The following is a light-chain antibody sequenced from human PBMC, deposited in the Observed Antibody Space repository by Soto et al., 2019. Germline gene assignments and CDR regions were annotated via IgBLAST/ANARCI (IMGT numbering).Light chain of an antibody. Sequence: EIVMTQSPATLSVSPGERATLSCRASQSVSTNLAWYQQNPGQAPRLLISRASTRATGIPARFSGSGSGTEFTLTISSLQSEDFAVYYCQQRSNWPPYTFGQGTKLEIK. V-gene: IGKV3-15*01. CDR3: QQRSNWPPYT. CDR1: QSVSTN. J-gene: IGKJ2*01. CDR2: RAS.